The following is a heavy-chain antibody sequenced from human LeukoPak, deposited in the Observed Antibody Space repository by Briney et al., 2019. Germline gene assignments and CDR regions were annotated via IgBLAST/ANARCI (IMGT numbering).Heavy chain of an antibody. V-gene: IGHV3-48*01. CDR2: ISGSGSSI. CDR1: GFTFSSYS. J-gene: IGHJ4*02. CDR3: ARQLDS. Sequence: GGSLRLSCAASGFTFSSYSMNWVRQAPGKGLEWVSYISGSGSSIYYADSVKGRFTISRDNAKNSLYLQMNSPRAEDTAVYYCARQLDSWGQGTLVTVSS.